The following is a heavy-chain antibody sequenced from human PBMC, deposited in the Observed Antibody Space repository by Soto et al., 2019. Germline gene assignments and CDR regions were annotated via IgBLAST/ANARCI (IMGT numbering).Heavy chain of an antibody. V-gene: IGHV3-30-3*02. Sequence: QVQLVESGGGVVQPGRSLRLSCAASGFIFSDYAMHWVRQAPGKGLERVAVSSYGGYNKYYADSVRGRFAISRDNLKTTRDLKMNSPNPQDTAVYHCAQARNSTSWYGLEADFWGQGTLVTVSS. D-gene: IGHD6-13*01. J-gene: IGHJ4*02. CDR1: GFIFSDYA. CDR3: AQARNSTSWYGLEADF. CDR2: SSYGGYNK.